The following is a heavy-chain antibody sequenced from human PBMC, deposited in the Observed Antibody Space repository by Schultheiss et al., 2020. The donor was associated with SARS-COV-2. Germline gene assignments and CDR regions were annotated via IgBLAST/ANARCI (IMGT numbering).Heavy chain of an antibody. CDR1: GFTFSSYW. CDR3: ASPFLARDAFDI. V-gene: IGHV3-7*01. CDR2: IKQDGSEK. J-gene: IGHJ3*02. Sequence: GGSLRLSCAASGFTFSSYWMSWVRQAPGKGLEWVANIKQDGSEKYYVDSVKGRFTISRDNAKNPLYLQVNSLRAEDTAVYYCASPFLARDAFDIWGQGTMVTVSS. D-gene: IGHD2-21*01.